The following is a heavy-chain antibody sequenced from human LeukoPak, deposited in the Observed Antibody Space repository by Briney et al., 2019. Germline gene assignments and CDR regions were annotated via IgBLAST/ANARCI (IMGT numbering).Heavy chain of an antibody. CDR3: AKDGNYYDSSGVFDY. Sequence: PGRSLRLSCAASGFTFDDYAMHWVRHAPGKGLEWVSGISWNSGSIGYADSVKGRFTISRDNAKNSLYLQMNSLRAEDTALYYCAKDGNYYDSSGVFDYWGQGTLVTVSS. CDR1: GFTFDDYA. V-gene: IGHV3-9*01. D-gene: IGHD3-22*01. CDR2: ISWNSGSI. J-gene: IGHJ4*02.